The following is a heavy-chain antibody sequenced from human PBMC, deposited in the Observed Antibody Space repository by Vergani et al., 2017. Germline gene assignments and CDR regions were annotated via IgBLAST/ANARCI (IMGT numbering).Heavy chain of an antibody. V-gene: IGHV3-48*04. CDR1: GFTFSSYA. Sequence: EVQLLESGGGLVQPGGSLRLSCAASGFTFSSYAMSWVRQAPGKGLEWVSAISGSSSTIYYADSVKGRFTISRDNAKNSLYLQMNSLRAEDTAVYYCARASIVVVKLFDYWGQGTLVTVSS. CDR3: ARASIVVVKLFDY. CDR2: ISGSSSTI. J-gene: IGHJ4*02. D-gene: IGHD3-22*01.